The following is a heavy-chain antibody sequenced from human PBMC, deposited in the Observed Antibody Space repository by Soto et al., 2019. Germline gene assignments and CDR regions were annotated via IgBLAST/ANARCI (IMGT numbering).Heavy chain of an antibody. Sequence: SETLSLTCTVSGGSISSYYWSWIRQPPGKGLEWIGYIYYSGSTNYNPSLKSRVTISVDTSKNQFPLKLSSVTAADTAVYYCARANKDRRNYGSGSYYIDYWGQGTLVTVSS. D-gene: IGHD3-10*01. V-gene: IGHV4-59*01. CDR1: GGSISSYY. J-gene: IGHJ4*02. CDR2: IYYSGST. CDR3: ARANKDRRNYGSGSYYIDY.